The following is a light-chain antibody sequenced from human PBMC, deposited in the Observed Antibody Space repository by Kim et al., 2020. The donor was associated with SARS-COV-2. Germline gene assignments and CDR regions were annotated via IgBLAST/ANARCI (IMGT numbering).Light chain of an antibody. J-gene: IGKJ1*01. CDR1: QDISSW. CDR2: AAS. CDR3: HQNNSFPRT. Sequence: DIQMTQSPSSLSASVGDRVTITCRASQDISSWLAWYQLKPETAPMCLIYAASSLQSGVPSRFSGSGSGTGLTLTISNLQPEDFVTFFCHQNNSFPRTFGEGTRVEIK. V-gene: IGKV1D-16*01.